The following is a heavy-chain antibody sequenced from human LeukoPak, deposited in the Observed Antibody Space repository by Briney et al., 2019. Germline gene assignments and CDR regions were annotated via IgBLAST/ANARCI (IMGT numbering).Heavy chain of an antibody. J-gene: IGHJ6*03. CDR1: GFTFNSYS. D-gene: IGHD6-19*01. CDR2: LSGSGGST. Sequence: GGSLRLSCAASGFTFNSYSMSWVRQAPGKGLEWVSALSGSGGSTYYADSVQGRFTISRDNSKNTLYLQMNSLRAEDTAVYYCAKYGSGWTLYFYYYMDVWGKGTTVTVSS. CDR3: AKYGSGWTLYFYYYMDV. V-gene: IGHV3-23*01.